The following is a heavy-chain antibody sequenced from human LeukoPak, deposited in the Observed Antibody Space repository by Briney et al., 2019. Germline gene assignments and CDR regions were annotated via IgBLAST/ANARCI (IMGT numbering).Heavy chain of an antibody. J-gene: IGHJ3*02. CDR3: ARAYYYDSSGYPGAFDI. Sequence: PGGSLRLSCAASGFTFSSYSMNWVRQAPGKGLEWVANIKQDGSEKYYVDSVKGRFTISRDNAKNSLYLQMNSLRAEDTAVYYCARAYYYDSSGYPGAFDIWGQGTMVTVSS. CDR2: IKQDGSEK. CDR1: GFTFSSYS. V-gene: IGHV3-7*01. D-gene: IGHD3-22*01.